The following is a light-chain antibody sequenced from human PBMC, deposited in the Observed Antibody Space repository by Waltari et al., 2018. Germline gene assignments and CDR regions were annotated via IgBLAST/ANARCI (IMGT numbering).Light chain of an antibody. J-gene: IGLJ1*01. CDR3: CSYAGTSP. Sequence: QSALTQPRSVSGSPGQSVTISCTGASTNIGRYNYVSWYQQNPGKAPKLIIYDVTKRPSGVPDRFSGSKSGDTASLTISGLQAEDEADYYCCSYAGTSPFGTGTKVTVL. V-gene: IGLV2-11*01. CDR2: DVT. CDR1: STNIGRYNY.